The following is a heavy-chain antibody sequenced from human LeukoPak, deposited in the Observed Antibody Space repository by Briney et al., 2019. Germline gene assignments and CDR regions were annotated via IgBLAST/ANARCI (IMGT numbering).Heavy chain of an antibody. CDR2: IYYSGST. Sequence: SETLSLTCTVSGSFISSSSYYWGWIRQPPGKGLEWIGSIYYSGSTYYNPSLKSRVTISVDTSKNQFSLKLSSVTAADTAVYYCARRSVVRGYFDYWGQGTLVTVSS. CDR1: GSFISSSSYY. J-gene: IGHJ4*02. D-gene: IGHD3-22*01. V-gene: IGHV4-39*01. CDR3: ARRSVVRGYFDY.